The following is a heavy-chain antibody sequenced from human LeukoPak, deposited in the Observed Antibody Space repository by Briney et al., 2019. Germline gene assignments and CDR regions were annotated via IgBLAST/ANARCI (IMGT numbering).Heavy chain of an antibody. V-gene: IGHV5-51*01. CDR3: ARRLAVAGRGYYGMDV. Sequence: GESLKISCKGSGYSFTSYWIGWVRQMPGRGLEWMGIIYPGDSETRYSPSFQGQVTISADKSINTAYLQWSSLKASDSAMYYCARRLAVAGRGYYGMDVWGQGTTVTVSS. CDR2: IYPGDSET. J-gene: IGHJ6*02. CDR1: GYSFTSYW. D-gene: IGHD6-19*01.